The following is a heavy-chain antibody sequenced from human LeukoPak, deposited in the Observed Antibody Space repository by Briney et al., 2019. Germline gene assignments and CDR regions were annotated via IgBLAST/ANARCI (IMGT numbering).Heavy chain of an antibody. CDR1: GGSISSYY. J-gene: IGHJ4*02. V-gene: IGHV4-59*01. CDR2: IYYSGST. D-gene: IGHD7-27*01. Sequence: SETLSLTCTVSGGSISSYYWSWIRQPPWKGLEWIGYIYYSGSTNYNPSLKSRVTISVDTSKNQFSLKLSSVTAADTAVYYCARGTGLGIEGGYYFDYWGQGTLVTVSS. CDR3: ARGTGLGIEGGYYFDY.